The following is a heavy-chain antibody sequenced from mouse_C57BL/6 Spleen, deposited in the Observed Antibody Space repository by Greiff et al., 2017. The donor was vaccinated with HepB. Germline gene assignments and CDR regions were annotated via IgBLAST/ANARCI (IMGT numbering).Heavy chain of an antibody. V-gene: IGHV14-4*01. CDR1: GFNIKDYY. Sequence: VQLQQSGAELVRPGASVKLSCTASGFNIKDYYMHWVKQRPEQGLEWIGWIDPENGDTEYASKFQGKAPITADTSSNTAYLQLSSLTSEDTAVYYCTTWHYYGGSGYWGQGTTLTVAS. CDR2: IDPENGDT. D-gene: IGHD1-1*01. J-gene: IGHJ2*01. CDR3: TTWHYYGGSGY.